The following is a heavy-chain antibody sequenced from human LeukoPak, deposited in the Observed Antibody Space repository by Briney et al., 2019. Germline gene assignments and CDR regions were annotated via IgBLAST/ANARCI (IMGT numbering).Heavy chain of an antibody. D-gene: IGHD5-24*01. Sequence: ASVKVSCKASGGTFSSYAISWVRQAPGQGLEWMGRIIPIFGTANYAQKFQGRVTITTDESTSTACMELSSLRSEDTAVYYCARDVEMWNWFDPWGQGTLVTVSS. CDR2: IIPIFGTA. J-gene: IGHJ5*02. V-gene: IGHV1-69*05. CDR1: GGTFSSYA. CDR3: ARDVEMWNWFDP.